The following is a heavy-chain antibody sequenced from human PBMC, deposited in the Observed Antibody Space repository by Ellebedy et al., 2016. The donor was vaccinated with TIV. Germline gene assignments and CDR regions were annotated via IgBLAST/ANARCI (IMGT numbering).Heavy chain of an antibody. Sequence: GESLKISXAASGFTFSSYAMHWVRQAPGKGLEWVAVISYDGINKYYADSVKGRFTISRDNSKNTLYLQMNSLRAEDTAVYYCARDPPTTVTTGIVLDYWGQGTLVTVSS. J-gene: IGHJ4*02. D-gene: IGHD4-17*01. CDR3: ARDPPTTVTTGIVLDY. CDR2: ISYDGINK. CDR1: GFTFSSYA. V-gene: IGHV3-30-3*01.